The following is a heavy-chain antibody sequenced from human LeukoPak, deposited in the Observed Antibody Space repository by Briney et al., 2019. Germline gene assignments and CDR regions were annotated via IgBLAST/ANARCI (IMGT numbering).Heavy chain of an antibody. CDR3: ASHMRDSSGPFYP. CDR2: NYYSGST. V-gene: IGHV4-59*08. CDR1: GGSISSYY. Sequence: SETLSLTCTVSGGSISSYYWSWIRQPPGKGLEWIGYNYYSGSTNYNPSLKSRVTISVDTSKDQFSLKLSSVTAADTAVYYCASHMRDSSGPFYPWGQGTLVTVSS. D-gene: IGHD3-22*01. J-gene: IGHJ5*02.